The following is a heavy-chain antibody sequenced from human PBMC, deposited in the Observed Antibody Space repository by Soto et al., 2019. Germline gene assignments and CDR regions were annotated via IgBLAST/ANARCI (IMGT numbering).Heavy chain of an antibody. CDR3: ARDGREVRGVINGAFDI. CDR2: IIPILGIA. V-gene: IGHV1-69*04. CDR1: GGTFSSYT. D-gene: IGHD3-10*01. J-gene: IGHJ3*02. Sequence: SVKVSCRASGGTFSSYTISWVRQAPGQGLEWMGRIIPILGIANYAQKFQGRVTITADKSTSTAYMELSSLRSEDTAVYYCARDGREVRGVINGAFDIWGQGTVVTVS.